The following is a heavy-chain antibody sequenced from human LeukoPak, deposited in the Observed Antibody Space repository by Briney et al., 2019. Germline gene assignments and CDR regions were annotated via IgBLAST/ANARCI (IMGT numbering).Heavy chain of an antibody. CDR1: GGSISSTSFY. CDR2: IYYSGST. J-gene: IGHJ3*02. D-gene: IGHD3-22*01. Sequence: PSETLSLTCTVSGGSISSTSFYWGWIRQPPGKGLEWIGSIYYSGSTYYNPSLKSRVTISVDTSKNQFSLKLSSVTAADTAVYYCARGASGYYRNDAFDIWGQGTMVTVSS. CDR3: ARGASGYYRNDAFDI. V-gene: IGHV4-39*01.